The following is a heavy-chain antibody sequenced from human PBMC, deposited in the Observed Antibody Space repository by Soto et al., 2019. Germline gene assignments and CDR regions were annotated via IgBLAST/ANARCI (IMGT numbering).Heavy chain of an antibody. V-gene: IGHV3-48*01. CDR3: ASLRYSPGY. J-gene: IGHJ4*02. CDR2: ISSSSSTI. D-gene: IGHD3-9*01. CDR1: GFTFSSYS. Sequence: ESGGGLVQPGGSLRLSCAASGFTFSSYSMNWVRQAPGKGLEWVSYISSSSSTIYYADSVKGRFTISRDNAKNSLYLQMNSLRAEDTAVYYCASLRYSPGYWGQGTLVTVSS.